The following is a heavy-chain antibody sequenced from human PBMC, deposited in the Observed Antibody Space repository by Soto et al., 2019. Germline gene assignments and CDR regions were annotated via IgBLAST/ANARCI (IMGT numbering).Heavy chain of an antibody. V-gene: IGHV3-33*01. J-gene: IGHJ4*02. CDR2: IWYDGSNK. D-gene: IGHD2-15*01. CDR1: GFTFSSYG. CDR3: ARGALVVVVAATPDY. Sequence: QVQLVESGGGVVQPGRSLRLSCAASGFTFSSYGMHWVRQAPGKGLEWVAVIWYDGSNKYYADSVKGRFTISRDNSKNTLYLQMNSLRAEDTAVYYCARGALVVVVAATPDYWGQGTLVTVSS.